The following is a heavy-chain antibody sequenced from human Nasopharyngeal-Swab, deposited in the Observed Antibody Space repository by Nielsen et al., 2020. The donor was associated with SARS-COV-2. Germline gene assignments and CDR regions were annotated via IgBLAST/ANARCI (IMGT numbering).Heavy chain of an antibody. D-gene: IGHD1-14*01. V-gene: IGHV5-51*01. J-gene: IGHJ4*02. CDR2: YPGDSDT. CDR3: ARLSGGTLDY. CDR1: GYSFTSYW. Sequence: GESLKISCKGSGYSFTSYWIGWVRQMPGKGLEWMGIYPGDSDTRYSPSFQGQVTISADKSISTAYLQWSSLKASDTAMYYCARLSGGTLDYWGQGTLVTVSS.